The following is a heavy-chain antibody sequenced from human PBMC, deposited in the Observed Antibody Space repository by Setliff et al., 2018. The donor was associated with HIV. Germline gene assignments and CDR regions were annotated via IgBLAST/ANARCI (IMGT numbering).Heavy chain of an antibody. Sequence: ASVKVSCKASGYNFTDYDINWVRQATGQGLEWMGWMNPSNGNTGYAEKFQGRVTMTRDTSISTAYMELSSLRSDDTAVYYCARGTAPRPASVLEFLEWLFPNWFDPWGQGTLVTVSS. CDR2: MNPSNGNT. CDR3: ARGTAPRPASVLEFLEWLFPNWFDP. D-gene: IGHD3-3*02. CDR1: GYNFTDYD. V-gene: IGHV1-8*02. J-gene: IGHJ5*02.